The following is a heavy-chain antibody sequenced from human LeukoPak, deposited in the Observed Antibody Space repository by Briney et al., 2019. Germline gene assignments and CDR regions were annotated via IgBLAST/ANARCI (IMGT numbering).Heavy chain of an antibody. Sequence: ASVKVSCKASGYTFTSYGISWVRQAPGQGLEWMGWISAYNGNTNYAQKLQGRVTMTTDTSTSTAYMELRSLRSDDTAVYYCARARRLYYDSSGTDAFDIWGQGTTVTVSS. V-gene: IGHV1-18*01. D-gene: IGHD3-22*01. J-gene: IGHJ3*02. CDR1: GYTFTSYG. CDR3: ARARRLYYDSSGTDAFDI. CDR2: ISAYNGNT.